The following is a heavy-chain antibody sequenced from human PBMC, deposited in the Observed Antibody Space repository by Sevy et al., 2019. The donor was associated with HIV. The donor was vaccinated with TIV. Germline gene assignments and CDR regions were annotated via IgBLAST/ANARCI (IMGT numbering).Heavy chain of an antibody. V-gene: IGHV3-48*01. CDR1: GFTFSSYS. Sequence: GGSLRLSCAASGFTFSSYSMNWVRQAPGNGLEWVSYISSSSSTIYYADSVKGRFTISRDNAKNSLYLQMNSLRAEDTAVYYCARLSGYSSSWSYFDYSGQRTVVTVSS. J-gene: IGHJ4*02. D-gene: IGHD6-13*01. CDR2: ISSSSSTI. CDR3: ARLSGYSSSWSYFDY.